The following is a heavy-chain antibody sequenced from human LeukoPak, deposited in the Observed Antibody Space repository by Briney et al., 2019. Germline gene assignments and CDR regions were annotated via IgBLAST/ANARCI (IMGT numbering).Heavy chain of an antibody. CDR1: GGTFSSYA. CDR2: IIPIFGTA. J-gene: IGHJ3*02. Sequence: SVKVSCTASGGTFSSYAISWVRQAPGQGLEWMGGIIPIFGTANYAQKFQGRVTITADESTSTAYMELSSLRSDDTAVYYCARDHASYYDILTGDAFDIWGQGTMVTVSS. CDR3: ARDHASYYDILTGDAFDI. D-gene: IGHD3-9*01. V-gene: IGHV1-69*01.